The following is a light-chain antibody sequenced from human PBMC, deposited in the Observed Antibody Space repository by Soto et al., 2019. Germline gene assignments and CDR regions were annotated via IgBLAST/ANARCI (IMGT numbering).Light chain of an antibody. Sequence: EVVLTHSPGTLSLSPGDRATLSCRASQSVDTSYLGWYQQKPGQAPRLLIYGASSRAPGIPDRFSGSGSGTDFTLTISRLEPEDFAVFYCQQYGTSPLTFGGGTKVDIK. CDR1: QSVDTSY. V-gene: IGKV3-20*01. J-gene: IGKJ4*01. CDR2: GAS. CDR3: QQYGTSPLT.